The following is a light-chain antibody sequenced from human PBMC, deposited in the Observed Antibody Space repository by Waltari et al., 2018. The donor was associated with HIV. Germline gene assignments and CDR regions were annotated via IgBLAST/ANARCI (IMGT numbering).Light chain of an antibody. Sequence: QSVLTQPPSASGAPGQRVTISCSGSTPNIGSSNVTWYQQFSRAAPKLLIYPDAQRPSGVPDRFSCSKSGTSASLVISGLQSEDEADYYCSTWDDRLKGVVFGGGTRLTVV. J-gene: IGLJ2*01. CDR2: PDA. CDR1: TPNIGSSN. V-gene: IGLV1-44*01. CDR3: STWDDRLKGVV.